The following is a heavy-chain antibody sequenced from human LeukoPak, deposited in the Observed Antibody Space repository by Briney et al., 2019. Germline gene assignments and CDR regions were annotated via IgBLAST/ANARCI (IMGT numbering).Heavy chain of an antibody. CDR2: ISSSGSNI. J-gene: IGHJ4*02. CDR3: ASSTRDY. Sequence: GGSLRLSCAASGFTFSSYSMNWVRQAPGKGLEWVSSISSSGSNIYYGDSVKGRFSISRDNAQNSLYLQMNSLRAEDTAVYYCASSTRDYWGQGTLVTVSS. V-gene: IGHV3-21*01. CDR1: GFTFSSYS.